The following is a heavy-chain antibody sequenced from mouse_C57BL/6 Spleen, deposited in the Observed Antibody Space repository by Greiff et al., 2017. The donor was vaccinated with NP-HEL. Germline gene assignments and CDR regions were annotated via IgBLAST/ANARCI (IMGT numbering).Heavy chain of an antibody. CDR3: AREGWGYFDC. Sequence: VQLQQSGPELVKPGASVKIPCKASGYTFTDYNMDWVKQSHGKSLEWIGDINPNNGGTIYNQKFKGKATLTVDKSSRTAYMELRSLTSGDTAVYSFAREGWGYFDCWGQGTTLTVSS. D-gene: IGHD1-1*02. CDR1: GYTFTDYN. J-gene: IGHJ2*01. V-gene: IGHV1-18*01. CDR2: INPNNGGT.